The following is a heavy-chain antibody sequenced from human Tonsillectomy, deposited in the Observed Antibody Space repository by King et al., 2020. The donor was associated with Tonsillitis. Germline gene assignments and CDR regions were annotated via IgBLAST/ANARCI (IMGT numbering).Heavy chain of an antibody. CDR1: GFSFSSYA. V-gene: IGHV3-30-3*01. CDR3: ARRSVVGATFGNYV. D-gene: IGHD1-26*01. Sequence: VQLVESGGGVVQPGRSLRLSCAASGFSFSSYAMHWVRQAPGKGLEWVAVISYDGSNKYYADSVKGRFTISRDNSKNTLYLQMNSLRAEDTAVYYCARRSVVGATFGNYVWGQGTLVTVSS. CDR2: ISYDGSNK. J-gene: IGHJ4*02.